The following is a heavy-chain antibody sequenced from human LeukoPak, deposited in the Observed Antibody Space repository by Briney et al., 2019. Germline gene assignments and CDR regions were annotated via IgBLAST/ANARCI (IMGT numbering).Heavy chain of an antibody. CDR2: INPSGGST. V-gene: IGHV1-46*01. Sequence: GASVKVSCKASGYTFTSYYMHWVRQAPGQGLEWMGIINPSGGSTSYAQKFQGRVTMTTDTSTSTAYMELRSLRSDDTAVYYCAKVFPYYYDSSGYYVGAFDIWGQGTMVTVSS. CDR1: GYTFTSYY. D-gene: IGHD3-22*01. CDR3: AKVFPYYYDSSGYYVGAFDI. J-gene: IGHJ3*02.